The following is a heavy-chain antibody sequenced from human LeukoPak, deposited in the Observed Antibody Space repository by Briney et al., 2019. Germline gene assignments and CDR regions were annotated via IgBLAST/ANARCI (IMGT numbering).Heavy chain of an antibody. CDR3: AREGRYDILTAYYPLNN. J-gene: IGHJ4*02. Sequence: GGSLRLSCAASGFTVSSNFMSWVRLAPGKGLECVSVIYIDGKTFYAESVKGRFTISRDNSKNTLYLQMNSLRPEDTALYYCAREGRYDILTAYYPLNNWGQGARVTVSS. D-gene: IGHD3-9*01. CDR1: GFTVSSNF. CDR2: IYIDGKT. V-gene: IGHV3-66*02.